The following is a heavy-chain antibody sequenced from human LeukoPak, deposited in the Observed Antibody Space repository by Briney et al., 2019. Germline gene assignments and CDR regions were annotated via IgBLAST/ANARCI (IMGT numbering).Heavy chain of an antibody. J-gene: IGHJ6*02. V-gene: IGHV4-34*09. D-gene: IGHD3-10*01. CDR3: ARVLGSAKTYGSGSYYGMDV. CDR1: GGSFSGYY. Sequence: PSETLSLTCAVYGGSFSGYYWSWIRQHPGKGLEWIGYIYHSGSTYYNPSLKSRVTISVDTSKNQFSLKLSSVTAADTAVYYCARVLGSAKTYGSGSYYGMDVWGQGTTVTVSS. CDR2: IYHSGST.